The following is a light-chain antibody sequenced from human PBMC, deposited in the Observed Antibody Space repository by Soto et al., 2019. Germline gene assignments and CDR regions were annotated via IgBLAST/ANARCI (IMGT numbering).Light chain of an antibody. Sequence: QSVLTQPASVSGSPGQSITISCTGTSSDVGGYNYVSWYQQHPGKAPELMIYEVSNRPSGVSNRFSGSKSGNTASLTISGLQAEDEADYYCSSYTSRSTLDYVFGSGTKVTVL. CDR3: SSYTSRSTLDYV. CDR2: EVS. J-gene: IGLJ1*01. V-gene: IGLV2-14*01. CDR1: SSDVGGYNY.